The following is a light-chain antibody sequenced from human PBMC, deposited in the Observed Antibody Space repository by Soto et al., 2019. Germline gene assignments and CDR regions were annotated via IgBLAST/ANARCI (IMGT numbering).Light chain of an antibody. CDR3: SSYTTVGAGV. V-gene: IGLV2-14*01. Sequence: QSALTQPASVSGSPGQSITISCTGTSNDVGRYNFVSWYQQHPGTAPKPMIFGVTNRPSGISDRFSGSKSGNTASLTISGLQAEDEADYYCSSYTTVGAGVFGGGTQLTVL. CDR2: GVT. J-gene: IGLJ3*02. CDR1: SNDVGRYNF.